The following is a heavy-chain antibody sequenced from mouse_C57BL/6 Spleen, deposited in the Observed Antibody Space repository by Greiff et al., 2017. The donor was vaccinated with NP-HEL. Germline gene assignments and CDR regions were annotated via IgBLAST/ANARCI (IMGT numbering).Heavy chain of an antibody. J-gene: IGHJ2*01. CDR2: IYPGSGNT. D-gene: IGHD1-1*01. V-gene: IGHV1-66*01. CDR3: ARGEGYYYGSSFSLFDY. Sequence: QVQLKESGPELVKPGASVKISCKASGYSFTSYYIHWVKQRPGQGLEWIGWIYPGSGNTKYNEKFKGKATLTADTSSSTAYMQLSSLTSEDSAVYYCARGEGYYYGSSFSLFDYWGQGTTLTVSS. CDR1: GYSFTSYY.